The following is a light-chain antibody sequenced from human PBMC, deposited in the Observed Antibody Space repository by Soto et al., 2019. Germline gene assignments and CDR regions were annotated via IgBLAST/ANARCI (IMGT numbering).Light chain of an antibody. CDR3: QQYDSDSYT. Sequence: DIQMTQSPSTLSASVGDRVIITCRASQDVSQWLAWYQQKPGKAPKLLIYKASQLESGVPSRFSGRGSGTEFTLTIRDLQHDDFATYFCQQYDSDSYTFGQGTKLDIK. CDR1: QDVSQW. J-gene: IGKJ2*01. V-gene: IGKV1-5*03. CDR2: KAS.